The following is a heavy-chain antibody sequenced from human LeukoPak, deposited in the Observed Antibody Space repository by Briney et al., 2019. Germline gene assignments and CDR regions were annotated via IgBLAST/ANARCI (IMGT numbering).Heavy chain of an antibody. V-gene: IGHV4-59*12. J-gene: IGHJ3*02. CDR2: IYYTGST. Sequence: SETLSLTCTVSGGPISSSYWSWIRQPPGKGLEWIGYIYYTGSTTYNPSLKSRVTISVDTSKNQFSLKLSSVTAADTAVYYCARSLLWFGELLLDAFDIWGQGTMVTVSS. D-gene: IGHD3-10*01. CDR1: GGPISSSY. CDR3: ARSLLWFGELLLDAFDI.